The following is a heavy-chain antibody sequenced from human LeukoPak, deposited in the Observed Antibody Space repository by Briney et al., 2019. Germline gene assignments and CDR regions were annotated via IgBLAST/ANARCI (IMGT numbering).Heavy chain of an antibody. V-gene: IGHV3-30-3*01. D-gene: IGHD3-22*01. CDR3: ARDSVYYDSSGSLFFDY. CDR2: ISYDGGNK. J-gene: IGHJ4*02. CDR1: GFTFSSYA. Sequence: GGSLRLSCAASGFTFSSYAMHWVRQAPGKGLEWVAVISYDGGNKYYADSVKGRFTISRDNSKNTLYLQMNSLRAEDTAVYYCARDSVYYDSSGSLFFDYWGQGTLVTVSS.